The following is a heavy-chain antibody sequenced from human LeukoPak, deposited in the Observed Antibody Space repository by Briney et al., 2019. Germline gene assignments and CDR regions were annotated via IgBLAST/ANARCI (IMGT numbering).Heavy chain of an antibody. D-gene: IGHD6-19*01. CDR1: GYTFTGYY. J-gene: IGHJ4*02. CDR2: INPNSGGT. CDR3: ATTAQWPDYFDY. V-gene: IGHV1-2*02. Sequence: ASVRVSCTASGYTFTGYYMHWVRQAPGQGLEWMGWINPNSGGTNYAQKFQGRVTMTTDTSISTAYMELSRLRSDDTAVYYCATTAQWPDYFDYWGQGTLVTVSS.